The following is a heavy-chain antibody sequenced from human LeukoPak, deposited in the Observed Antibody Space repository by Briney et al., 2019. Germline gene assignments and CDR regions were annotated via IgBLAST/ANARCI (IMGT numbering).Heavy chain of an antibody. CDR1: GYTFTDYY. D-gene: IGHD3-10*01. J-gene: IGHJ5*02. CDR2: MNPNSGNT. V-gene: IGHV1-8*02. Sequence: ASVKVSCKASGYTFTDYYIHWVRQATGQGLEWMGWMNPNSGNTGYAQQFQGRVTMTRNTSISTAYMELSSLRSEDTAVYYCARDGMHYYVSGRRFDPWGQGALVTVSS. CDR3: ARDGMHYYVSGRRFDP.